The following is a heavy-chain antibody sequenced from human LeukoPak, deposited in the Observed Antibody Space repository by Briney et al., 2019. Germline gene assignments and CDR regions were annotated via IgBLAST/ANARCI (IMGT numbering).Heavy chain of an antibody. D-gene: IGHD3-22*01. J-gene: IGHJ5*02. CDR2: IYYSGST. V-gene: IGHV4-31*03. Sequence: PSQTLSLTCTVSGGSISSGGYYWSWIRQHPGKGLEWIGYIYYSGSTYYNPSLKSRVTISVDTSKNQFSLKLSSVTAADTAVYYCARDRGYYDSSGYSNWFDPWGQGTLVTVSS. CDR1: GGSISSGGYY. CDR3: ARDRGYYDSSGYSNWFDP.